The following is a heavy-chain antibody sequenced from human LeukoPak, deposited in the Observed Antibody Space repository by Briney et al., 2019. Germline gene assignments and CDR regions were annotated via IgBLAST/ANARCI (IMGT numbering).Heavy chain of an antibody. V-gene: IGHV1-2*02. J-gene: IGHJ6*03. CDR1: GYTFTGYY. D-gene: IGHD3-16*02. Sequence: GASVTVSCKASGYTFTGYYMHWVRQAPGQGLEGMGWINPNSGCTNYAQKFQGRVTMTRDTSISTAYMELSRLRSDDTAVYYCARVGLVREYYYYYYMDVWGKGTTVTVSS. CDR2: INPNSGCT. CDR3: ARVGLVREYYYYYYMDV.